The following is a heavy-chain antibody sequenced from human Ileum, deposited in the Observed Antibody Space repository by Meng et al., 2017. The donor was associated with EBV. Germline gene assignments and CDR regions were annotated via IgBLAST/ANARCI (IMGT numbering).Heavy chain of an antibody. CDR2: ISQSGST. D-gene: IGHD7-27*01. CDR3: AKRTGDRGDYFDY. CDR1: GGSITNNNW. J-gene: IGHJ4*02. V-gene: IGHV4-4*02. Sequence: QVQLQDSGLRLVKPSGTLPLPCAVSGGSITNNNWSWVRQPPGQGLEWIGEISQSGSTYYNPSLKSRVTISGDKSKNNFSLRLSSVTAADTAVYYCAKRTGDRGDYFDYWGQGALVTVSS.